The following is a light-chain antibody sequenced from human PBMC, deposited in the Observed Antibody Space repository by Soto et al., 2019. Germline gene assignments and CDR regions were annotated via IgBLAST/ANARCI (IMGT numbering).Light chain of an antibody. CDR2: AAS. J-gene: IGKJ2*01. V-gene: IGKV1-39*01. CDR3: QQSYSTPPYT. CDR1: QSISND. Sequence: DIQMTQSPSSLSASVGDTVTITCRARQSISNDLYWYQQKPGKAPKLLIYAASTLQGGVPSRFSGSGSGTDFTLTISSLQPEDFATYYCQQSYSTPPYTFGQGTRLEIK.